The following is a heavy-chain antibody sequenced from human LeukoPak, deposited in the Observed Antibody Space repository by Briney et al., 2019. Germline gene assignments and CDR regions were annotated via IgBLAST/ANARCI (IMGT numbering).Heavy chain of an antibody. CDR3: AKVPRQHDNWFDP. V-gene: IGHV3-21*01. CDR1: GFTFSSYS. CDR2: ISSSSSYI. D-gene: IGHD3-9*01. Sequence: GGSLRLSCAASGFTFSSYSMNWVRQAPGKGLEWVSSISSSSSYIYYADSVKGRFTISRDDAKSSLYLQMNSLRAEDTAIYYCAKVPRQHDNWFDPWGQGTLVTVSS. J-gene: IGHJ5*02.